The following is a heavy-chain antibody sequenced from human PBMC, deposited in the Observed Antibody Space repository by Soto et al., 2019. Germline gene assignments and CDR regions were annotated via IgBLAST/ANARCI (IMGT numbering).Heavy chain of an antibody. Sequence: QVQLQESGPGLVKPSQTLSLTCTVSGGSISSGDYFWNWIRQPPGKGLEWIGYIYYSGSTYYNPSLKSRGTISIGTSNNPFSLKLSSVTAADTGVYYCARALVTNYYFDYWGQGTLITVSS. CDR3: ARALVTNYYFDY. CDR2: IYYSGST. CDR1: GGSISSGDYF. J-gene: IGHJ4*02. V-gene: IGHV4-30-4*01. D-gene: IGHD5-18*01.